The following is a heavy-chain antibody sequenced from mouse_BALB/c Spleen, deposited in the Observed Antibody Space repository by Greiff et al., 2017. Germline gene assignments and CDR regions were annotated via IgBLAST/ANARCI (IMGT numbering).Heavy chain of an antibody. CDR1: GYSFTSYY. J-gene: IGHJ2*01. CDR2: IFPGSGNT. CDR3: ARGGSHYYFDY. Sequence: VQLQQSGPELVKPGASVKISCKASGYSFTSYYIHWVKQRPGQGLEWIGWIFPGSGNTKYNEKFKGKATLTADTSSSTAYMQLSSLTSEDSAVYFCARGGSHYYFDYWGQGTTLTVSS. V-gene: IGHV1-66*01.